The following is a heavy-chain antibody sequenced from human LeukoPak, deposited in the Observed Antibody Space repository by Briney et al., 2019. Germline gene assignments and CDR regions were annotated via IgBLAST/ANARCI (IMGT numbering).Heavy chain of an antibody. J-gene: IGHJ3*02. D-gene: IGHD3-10*01. V-gene: IGHV4-38-2*02. CDR3: ARAYGSGSYYRFEAFDI. CDR2: IYHSGST. CDR1: GYSISSGYY. Sequence: SETLSLTCTVSGYSISSGYYWGWIRQPPGKGLEWIGSIYHSGSTYYNPSLKSRVTISVDTSKNQFSLKLSSVTAADTAVYYCARAYGSGSYYRFEAFDIWGQGTMVTVSS.